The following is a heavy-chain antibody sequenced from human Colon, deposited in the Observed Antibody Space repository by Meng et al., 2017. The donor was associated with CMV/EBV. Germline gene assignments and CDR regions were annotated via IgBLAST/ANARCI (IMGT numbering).Heavy chain of an antibody. Sequence: SCAASGFIFGDYAMTWVRQAPGKGLEWVASIIGSGFYTYYADSVKGRFTISRDNSRNMIDLQMNNLTAEDTALYYCARGTQYSDFWSGFPFWGHGTLVTVSS. V-gene: IGHV3-23*01. J-gene: IGHJ4*01. CDR2: IIGSGFYT. D-gene: IGHD3-3*01. CDR1: GFIFGDYA. CDR3: ARGTQYSDFWSGFPF.